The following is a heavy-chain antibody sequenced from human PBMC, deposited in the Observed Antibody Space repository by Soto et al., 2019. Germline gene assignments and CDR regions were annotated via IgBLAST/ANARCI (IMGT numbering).Heavy chain of an antibody. Sequence: QVQLVQSGAEVKKPGASVKVSCKASGYTFSIYGISWVRQAPGQGLEWMGWISAYNGNRNYAQNLQGRVTMTTDTSTSTAYIELGSLRSDDTAVYYCARDQGYSYGFDYWGQGTLVTVSS. CDR3: ARDQGYSYGFDY. J-gene: IGHJ4*02. CDR2: ISAYNGNR. D-gene: IGHD5-18*01. CDR1: GYTFSIYG. V-gene: IGHV1-18*01.